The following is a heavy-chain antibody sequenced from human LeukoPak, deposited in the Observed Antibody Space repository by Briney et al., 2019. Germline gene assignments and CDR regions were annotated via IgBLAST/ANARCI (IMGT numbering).Heavy chain of an antibody. J-gene: IGHJ4*02. CDR2: IKQDGSEI. V-gene: IGHV3-7*01. CDR1: GFTFSDYW. Sequence: GGSLRLSCAASGFTFSDYWMSWVRQAPGKGLEWVANIKQDGSEIYYVASVKGRFTISRDNTKNSLYLQMNSLRAEDTAEYYCARRYFDSWGQGTLVTVSS. CDR3: ARRYFDS.